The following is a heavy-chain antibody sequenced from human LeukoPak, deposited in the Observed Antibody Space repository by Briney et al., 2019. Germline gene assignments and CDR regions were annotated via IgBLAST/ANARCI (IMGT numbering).Heavy chain of an antibody. D-gene: IGHD6-19*01. V-gene: IGHV1-8*01. CDR2: MNPNSGNT. J-gene: IGHJ6*02. Sequence: ASVKVSCKASGHTFTSYDINWVRQATGQGLEWMGWMNPNSGNTGYAQKFQGRVTMTRNTSISTAYMELSSLRSEDTAVYYCARGAHSSGWPFYYYYGMDVWGQGTTVTVSS. CDR3: ARGAHSSGWPFYYYYGMDV. CDR1: GHTFTSYD.